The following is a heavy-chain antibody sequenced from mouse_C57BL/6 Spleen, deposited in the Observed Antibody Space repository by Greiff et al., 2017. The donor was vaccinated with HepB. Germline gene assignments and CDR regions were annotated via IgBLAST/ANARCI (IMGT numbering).Heavy chain of an antibody. V-gene: IGHV1-76*01. CDR3: ARGDLIHSGWYFDV. J-gene: IGHJ1*03. CDR1: GYTFTDYY. CDR2: IYPGSGNT. D-gene: IGHD3-1*01. Sequence: VQLQESGAELVRPGASVKLSCKASGYTFTDYYINWVKQRPGQGLEWIARIYPGSGNTYYNEKFKGKATLTAEKSSSTAYMQLSSLTSEDSAVYFWARGDLIHSGWYFDVWGTGTTVTVSS.